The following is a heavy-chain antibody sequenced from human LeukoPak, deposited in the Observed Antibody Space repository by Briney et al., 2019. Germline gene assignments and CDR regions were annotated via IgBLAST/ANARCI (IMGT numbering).Heavy chain of an antibody. J-gene: IGHJ4*02. CDR1: GFTFSNYG. Sequence: PGGSLRLSCAASGFTFSNYGMSWVRQAPGKGLELVAFIRYDGSTKYYTDSVKGRFTISRDNSRDTLYLQMNSLRAEDTAVYYCAKDGDDSIDYWGQGTLVTVSS. V-gene: IGHV3-30*02. CDR3: AKDGDDSIDY. CDR2: IRYDGSTK. D-gene: IGHD3-22*01.